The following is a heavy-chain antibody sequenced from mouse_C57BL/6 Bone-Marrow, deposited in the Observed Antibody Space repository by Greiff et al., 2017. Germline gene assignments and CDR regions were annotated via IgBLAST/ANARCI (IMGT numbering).Heavy chain of an antibody. V-gene: IGHV1-54*02. Sequence: QVQLQQSGAELVRPGTSVKVSCKASGYAFTNYLIEWVKQRPGQGLEWIGDINPNNGGTSYNQKFKGKATLTVDKSSNTAYMELRSLTSEDSAVYYWAKKDGGDYFDYWGQGTTLTVSS. D-gene: IGHD2-3*01. CDR2: INPNNGGT. CDR3: AKKDGGDYFDY. J-gene: IGHJ2*01. CDR1: GYAFTNYL.